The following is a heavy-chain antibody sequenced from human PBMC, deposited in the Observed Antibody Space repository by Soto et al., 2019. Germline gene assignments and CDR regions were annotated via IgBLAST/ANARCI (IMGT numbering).Heavy chain of an antibody. CDR2: ISWNSGSI. Sequence: EVQLVESGGGLVQPGRSLRLSCAASGFTFDDYAMHWVRQAPGKGLEWVSGISWNSGSIGYADSVKGRFTISRDNAKNSLYLQMNSLRAEDTALYYCAKLVVVARHAPLAFDIWGQGTMVTVSS. D-gene: IGHD2-15*01. V-gene: IGHV3-9*01. J-gene: IGHJ3*02. CDR1: GFTFDDYA. CDR3: AKLVVVARHAPLAFDI.